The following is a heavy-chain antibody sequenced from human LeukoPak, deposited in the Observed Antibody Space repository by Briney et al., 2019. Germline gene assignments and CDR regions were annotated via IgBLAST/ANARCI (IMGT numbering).Heavy chain of an antibody. CDR1: GGTFNSYG. CDR3: AREKRKTYYYDSSGFDAFDI. V-gene: IGHV1-69*05. J-gene: IGHJ3*02. Sequence: SVKVSCKASGGTFNSYGVSWVRQAPGQGLEWMGGIIPLFGTANYAQKFQGRVTITTDESTSTAYMELSSLRSEDTAVYYCAREKRKTYYYDSSGFDAFDIWGQGTMVTVSS. CDR2: IIPLFGTA. D-gene: IGHD3-22*01.